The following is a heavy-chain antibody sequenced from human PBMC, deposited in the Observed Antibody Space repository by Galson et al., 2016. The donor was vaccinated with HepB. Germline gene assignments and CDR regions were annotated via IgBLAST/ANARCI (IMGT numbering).Heavy chain of an antibody. CDR2: LYQSGTT. D-gene: IGHD4-23*01. CDR3: VRGAVTRDYFDY. J-gene: IGHJ4*02. V-gene: IGHV4-39*01. CDR1: GGSVTSLSYY. Sequence: ETLSLTCTVSGGSVTSLSYYWAWIRQPPGKGLDWIGSLYQSGTTFYNPSLKSRVTISLDTSKNQISLNLTSVTAADTAVYYCVRGAVTRDYFDYWGLGSLVTVSS.